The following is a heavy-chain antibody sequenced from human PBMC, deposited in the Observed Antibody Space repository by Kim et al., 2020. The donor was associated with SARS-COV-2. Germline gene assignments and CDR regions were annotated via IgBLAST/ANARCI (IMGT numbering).Heavy chain of an antibody. CDR1: GYTFTSYY. CDR3: ARDQRGYSYGYAPENWFDP. V-gene: IGHV1-46*01. J-gene: IGHJ5*02. Sequence: ASVKVSCKASGYTFTSYYMHWVRQAPGQGLEWMGIINPSGGSTSYAQKFQGRVTMTRDTSTSTVYMELSSLRSEDTAVYYCARDQRGYSYGYAPENWFDPWGQGTLVTVSS. D-gene: IGHD5-18*01. CDR2: INPSGGST.